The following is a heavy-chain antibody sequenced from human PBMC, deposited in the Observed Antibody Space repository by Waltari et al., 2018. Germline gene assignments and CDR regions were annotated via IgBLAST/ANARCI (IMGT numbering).Heavy chain of an antibody. CDR2: INHSGST. CDR1: GGSFSGYY. Sequence: QVQLQQGGAGLLKPSETLSLTCAVYGGSFSGYYWSWIRQPPGKGLEWIGEINHSGSTNYNPSLKSRVTISVDTSKNQFSLKLSSVTAADTAVYYCASASSWMDAFDIWGQGTMVTVSS. J-gene: IGHJ3*02. D-gene: IGHD2-15*01. V-gene: IGHV4-34*01. CDR3: ASASSWMDAFDI.